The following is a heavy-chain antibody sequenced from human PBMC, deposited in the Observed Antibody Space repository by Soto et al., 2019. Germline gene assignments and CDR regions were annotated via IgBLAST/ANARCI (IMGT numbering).Heavy chain of an antibody. D-gene: IGHD2-15*01. CDR1: GFTFSSYA. V-gene: IGHV3-23*01. CDR3: AKRRGAGGHFDY. J-gene: IGHJ4*02. Sequence: DVQLLESGGGLVQPEGSLRLSCAASGFTFSSYAMGWVRQGPGKGLEWVAVVSIGGSTHYADSVRGRFTISRDNSKNTLSLQMKSLTAEDTAVYFCAKRRGAGGHFDYWGQGALVTVSS. CDR2: VSIGGST.